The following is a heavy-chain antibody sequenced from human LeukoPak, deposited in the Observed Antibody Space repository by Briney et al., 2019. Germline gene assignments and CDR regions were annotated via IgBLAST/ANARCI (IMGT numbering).Heavy chain of an antibody. CDR3: ARIDFLSCYYTLDH. V-gene: IGHV4-38-2*02. J-gene: IGHJ4*02. D-gene: IGHD3-3*01. Sequence: SETLSLTCTVSGYSISSGYYWGWIRQPPGKGLEWIGSIYHSGSTYYNPSLKSRVTISVDTSKNQFSLKLSSVTAADTAVYYRARIDFLSCYYTLDHRGQGTLVTVSS. CDR2: IYHSGST. CDR1: GYSISSGYY.